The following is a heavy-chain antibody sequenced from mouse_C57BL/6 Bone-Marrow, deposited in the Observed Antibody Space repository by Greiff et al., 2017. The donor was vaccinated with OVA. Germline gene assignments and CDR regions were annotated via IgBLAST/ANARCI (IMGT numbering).Heavy chain of an antibody. V-gene: IGHV3-6*01. CDR2: ISYDGSN. D-gene: IGHD1-1*01. CDR3: ARDQGLRFDY. CDR1: GYSITSGYY. J-gene: IGHJ2*01. Sequence: EVQLQQSGPGLVKPSQSLSLTCSVTGYSITSGYYWNWIRQFPGNKLEWMGYISYDGSNNYNPSLKNRISITRDTSKNQFFLKLNSVTTEDTATYYCARDQGLRFDYWGQGTTLTVSS.